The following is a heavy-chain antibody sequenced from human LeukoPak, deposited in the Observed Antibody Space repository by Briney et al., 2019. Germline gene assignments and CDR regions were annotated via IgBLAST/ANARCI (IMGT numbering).Heavy chain of an antibody. CDR2: IIPILGIA. V-gene: IGHV1-69*04. J-gene: IGHJ3*02. D-gene: IGHD3-22*01. CDR3: ARVGNYYDSSGYYGAFDI. Sequence: GSSVKVSCKASGGTFSSYAISWVRQAPGQGLEWMGRIIPILGIANYAQKFQGRVTITADKSTSTAYMELSSLRSEDTAVYYCARVGNYYDSSGYYGAFDIWGQGTMVTVSS. CDR1: GGTFSSYA.